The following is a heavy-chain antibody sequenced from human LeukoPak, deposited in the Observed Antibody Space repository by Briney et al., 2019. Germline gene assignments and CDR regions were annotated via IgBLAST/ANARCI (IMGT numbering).Heavy chain of an antibody. CDR1: GYSFSTYW. CDR2: IYPGDSDT. J-gene: IGHJ4*02. D-gene: IGHD6-6*01. Sequence: GESLKISCKGSGYSFSTYWIGWVRQMPGKGLEWMGIIYPGDSDTRYSPSFQGQVTISADKSISTAYLQWSSLKASDTAIYYCARTQSQLVLVDYWGQGTLVTVSS. V-gene: IGHV5-51*01. CDR3: ARTQSQLVLVDY.